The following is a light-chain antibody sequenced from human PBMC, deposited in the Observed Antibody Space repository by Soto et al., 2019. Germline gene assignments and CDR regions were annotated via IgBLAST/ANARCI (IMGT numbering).Light chain of an antibody. CDR2: EVN. J-gene: IGLJ2*01. CDR3: SLYTSSSTVA. Sequence: QSALTQPPSVSASPGQSVTIPCTATSSDVGAYNRVSWYQQYPGTPPKLMISEVNNRPSGVPDRFSGSKSGNTASLTISGLQAEDEADYYWSLYTSSSTVAFGGGTKLTVL. V-gene: IGLV2-18*01. CDR1: SSDVGAYNR.